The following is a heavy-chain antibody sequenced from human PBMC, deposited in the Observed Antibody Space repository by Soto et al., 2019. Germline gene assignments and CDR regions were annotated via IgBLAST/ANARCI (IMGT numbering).Heavy chain of an antibody. CDR1: GGSFSGYS. Sequence: SETLSLTCAVYGGSFSGYSWSWIRQPPGKGLEWIGYMYHSGSTYYNPSLKSRVTISIDRSKNQFSLKLSSVTAADTAVYYCARVGRYFDWSPYYYGMDVWGQGTTVTVSS. CDR3: ARVGRYFDWSPYYYGMDV. J-gene: IGHJ6*02. D-gene: IGHD3-9*01. CDR2: MYHSGST. V-gene: IGHV4-30-2*01.